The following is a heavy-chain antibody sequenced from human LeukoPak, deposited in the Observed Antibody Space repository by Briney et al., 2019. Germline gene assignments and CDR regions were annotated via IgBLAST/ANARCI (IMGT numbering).Heavy chain of an antibody. CDR1: GGSISSYY. J-gene: IGHJ4*02. V-gene: IGHV4-59*01. Sequence: SETLSLTCTLSGGSISSYYWTWIRQPPGKGLEWIGHIYYSGTTSYNPSLKSRVSISADTSKKNFSLRLTSVTAADTAVYYCARDNAMVPGALVYWGRGAQVTVSS. D-gene: IGHD2-2*01. CDR2: IYYSGTT. CDR3: ARDNAMVPGALVY.